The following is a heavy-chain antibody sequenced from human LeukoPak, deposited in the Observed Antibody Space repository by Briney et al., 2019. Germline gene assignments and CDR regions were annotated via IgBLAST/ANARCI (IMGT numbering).Heavy chain of an antibody. CDR3: ATEDSYCSGSSCYQGFDY. V-gene: IGHV1-24*01. D-gene: IGHD2-15*01. CDR1: GYTLTELS. J-gene: IGHJ4*02. Sequence: ASVKVSCKVSGYTLTELSMHWVRQAPGKGLEWMGGFDPEHGETIYSQKFQGRVTMTEDTSTDTAYMDLSSLRSEDTAVYYCATEDSYCSGSSCYQGFDYWGQGTLVTVSS. CDR2: FDPEHGET.